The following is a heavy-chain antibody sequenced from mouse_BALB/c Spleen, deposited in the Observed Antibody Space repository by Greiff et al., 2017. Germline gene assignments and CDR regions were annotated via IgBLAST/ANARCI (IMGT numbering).Heavy chain of an antibody. CDR2: ISSGSSTI. V-gene: IGHV5-17*02. D-gene: IGHD1-2*01. J-gene: IGHJ2*01. Sequence: EVKLQESGGGLVQPGGSRKLSCAASGFTFSSFGMHWVRQAPEKGLEWVAYISSGSSTIYYADTVKGRFTISRDNPKNTLFLQMTSLRSEDTAMYYCASHYYGSFDYWGQGTTLTVSS. CDR3: ASHYYGSFDY. CDR1: GFTFSSFG.